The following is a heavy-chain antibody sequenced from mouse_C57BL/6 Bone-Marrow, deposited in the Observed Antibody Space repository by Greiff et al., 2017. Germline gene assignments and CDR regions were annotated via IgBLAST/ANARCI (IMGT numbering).Heavy chain of an antibody. CDR3: ARRGTFYYAMDY. J-gene: IGHJ4*01. CDR2: ISNGGGST. Sequence: EVQRVESGGGLVQPGGSLKLSCAASGFTFSDYYMYWVRQTPEKRLEWVAYISNGGGSTYYPDTVKGRFTISRDNAKNTLYLQMSRLKSEDTAMYYCARRGTFYYAMDYWGQRTSVPVSS. CDR1: GFTFSDYY. V-gene: IGHV5-12*01.